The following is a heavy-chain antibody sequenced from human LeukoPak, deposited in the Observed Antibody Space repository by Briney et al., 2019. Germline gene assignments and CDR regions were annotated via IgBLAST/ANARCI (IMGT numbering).Heavy chain of an antibody. J-gene: IGHJ4*02. Sequence: SETLSLTCSVSGGSITTYYWSWIRQSAGKGLEWIGRIHTSGSTNYNPSLRSRVTMSVDTSKNQFSLKVSSVTAADAGVYYCARAPEFSSGWLLDCWGQGSLVTVSS. CDR3: ARAPEFSSGWLLDC. D-gene: IGHD6-19*01. CDR2: IHTSGST. CDR1: GGSITTYY. V-gene: IGHV4-4*07.